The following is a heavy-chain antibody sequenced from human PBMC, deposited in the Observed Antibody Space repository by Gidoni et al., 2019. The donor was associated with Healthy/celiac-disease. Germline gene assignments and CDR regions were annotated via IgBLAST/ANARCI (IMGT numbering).Heavy chain of an antibody. CDR1: GVTCSSYA. CDR3: ARDPLYSSGWYGGLDY. D-gene: IGHD6-19*01. V-gene: IGHV1-69*04. Sequence: QVQLVQSAAEVTKPGSSVKVSCQASGVTCSSYAISWVRQAPGQGLEWMGRIIPILGIANYAQKLQGRGTITADKATSTAYMELSRLRSEDTAVYYWARDPLYSSGWYGGLDYWGQGTMVTVSS. CDR2: IIPILGIA. J-gene: IGHJ4*02.